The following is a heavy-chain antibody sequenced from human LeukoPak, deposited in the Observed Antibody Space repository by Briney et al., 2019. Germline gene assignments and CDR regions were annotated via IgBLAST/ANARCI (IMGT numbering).Heavy chain of an antibody. CDR3: ATHSPAGYATGYIRRLDY. J-gene: IGHJ4*02. CDR2: INPGVGST. V-gene: IGHV1-46*01. D-gene: IGHD5-24*01. Sequence: ASVKGSCKASGYSPTDSYMHWVRQAPGQGLEWMGIINPGVGSTTYAQKFQDRVTMTRDTSTSTVYMELSSLRSEDTALYYCATHSPAGYATGYIRRLDYWGQGTLVTVSS. CDR1: GYSPTDSY.